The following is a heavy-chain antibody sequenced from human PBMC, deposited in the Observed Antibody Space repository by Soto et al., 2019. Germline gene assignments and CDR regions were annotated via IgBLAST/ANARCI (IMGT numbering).Heavy chain of an antibody. D-gene: IGHD2-2*01. V-gene: IGHV4-30-4*01. Sequence: SETLSLTCTVSGGSISSGDYYWSWIRQPPGKGLEWIGYIYYSGSTYYNPSLKSRVTISVDTSKNQFSLKLSSVTAADTAVYYCARGSYCSSTSCSLYYYYGMDVWGQGATVTVSS. CDR2: IYYSGST. CDR1: GGSISSGDYY. CDR3: ARGSYCSSTSCSLYYYYGMDV. J-gene: IGHJ6*02.